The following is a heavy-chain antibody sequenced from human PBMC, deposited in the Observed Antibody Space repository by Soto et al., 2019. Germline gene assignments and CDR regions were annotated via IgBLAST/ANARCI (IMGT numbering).Heavy chain of an antibody. CDR3: GREGEGELHGGGFDY. D-gene: IGHD1-26*01. Sequence: QVQLVQSGAEVKKPGSSVKVSCKASGGTFSSYAISWVRQAPGQGLEWMGGIIPIFGTANYAQKFQGRVTMTADKATSTAYRERGSRRAEDTAVYYCGREGEGELHGGGFDYWGQGTLVTVSS. V-gene: IGHV1-69*06. J-gene: IGHJ4*02. CDR2: IIPIFGTA. CDR1: GGTFSSYA.